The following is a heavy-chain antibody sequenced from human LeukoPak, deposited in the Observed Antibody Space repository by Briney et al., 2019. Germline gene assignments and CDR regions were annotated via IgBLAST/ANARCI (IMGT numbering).Heavy chain of an antibody. D-gene: IGHD3-10*01. J-gene: IGHJ4*02. Sequence: PGGSLRLSCAASGFTFSSYWMHWVRQAPGKGLVWVSRVNGDGSTTTYADSVKGRFTISRDSSKNTVHLQMNSLRPDDTAVYYCARRGYFASGRSVYFDYWGQGILVTVSS. CDR1: GFTFSSYW. V-gene: IGHV3-74*01. CDR3: ARRGYFASGRSVYFDY. CDR2: VNGDGSTT.